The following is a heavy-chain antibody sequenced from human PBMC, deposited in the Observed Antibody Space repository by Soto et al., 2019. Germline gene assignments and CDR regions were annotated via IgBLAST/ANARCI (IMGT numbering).Heavy chain of an antibody. D-gene: IGHD2-2*01. J-gene: IGHJ6*02. Sequence: GGTLRLSCAASGFTFSSYAMHWVRQAPGKGLEWVTVISYDGSDKYYADSVRGLFTISRDNSKNTLSLQMNSLRAEDTAVYYCAKDLVPAAIQDHSMDVWGQGTTVTVSS. CDR3: AKDLVPAAIQDHSMDV. V-gene: IGHV3-30*18. CDR1: GFTFSSYA. CDR2: ISYDGSDK.